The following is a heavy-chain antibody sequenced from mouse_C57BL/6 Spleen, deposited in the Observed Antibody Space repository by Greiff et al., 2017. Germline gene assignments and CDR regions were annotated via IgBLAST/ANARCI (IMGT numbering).Heavy chain of an antibody. CDR3: AREGTTVVAPLGH. J-gene: IGHJ2*01. V-gene: IGHV5-4*01. CDR2: ISDGGSYT. Sequence: EVQVVESGGGLVKPGGSLKLSCAASGFTFSSYAMSWVRQTPEKRLEWVATISDGGSYTYYPDNVKGRFTISRDNAKNNLYLQMSHLKSEDTAMYYCAREGTTVVAPLGHWGQGTTLTGSS. D-gene: IGHD1-1*01. CDR1: GFTFSSYA.